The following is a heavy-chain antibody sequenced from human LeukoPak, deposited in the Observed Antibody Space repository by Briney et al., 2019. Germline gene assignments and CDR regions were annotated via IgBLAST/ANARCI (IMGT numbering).Heavy chain of an antibody. CDR1: GGTFSSYA. CDR2: IIPIFGTA. V-gene: IGHV1-69*13. CDR3: ARADITIFGVVISLAFDI. Sequence: SVKVSCKASGGTFSSYAISWVRRAPGQGLEWMGGIIPIFGTANYAQKFQGRVTITADESTSTAYMELSSLRSEDTAVYYCARADITIFGVVISLAFDIWGQGTMVTVSS. D-gene: IGHD3-3*01. J-gene: IGHJ3*02.